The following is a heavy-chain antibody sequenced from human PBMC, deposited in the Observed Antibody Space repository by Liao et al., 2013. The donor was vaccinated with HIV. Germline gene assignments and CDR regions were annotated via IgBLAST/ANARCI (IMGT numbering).Heavy chain of an antibody. D-gene: IGHD3-22*01. J-gene: IGHJ3*02. Sequence: QVQLQESGPGLVKPSETLSLTCAVYGGSFSGYYWSWIRQPPREGAWSGLGKVNHSGSTNCNPSLKSRVTISVDTSKNQVSLKLSSVTAADTAVYYCARDYFYDSSGYGVGAFDIWSQGTMVSVSS. CDR3: ARDYFYDSSGYGVGAFDI. V-gene: IGHV4-34*01. CDR2: VNHSGST. CDR1: GGSFSGYY.